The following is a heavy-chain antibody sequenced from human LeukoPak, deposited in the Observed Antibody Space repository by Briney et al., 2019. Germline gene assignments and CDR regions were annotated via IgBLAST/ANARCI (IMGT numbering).Heavy chain of an antibody. CDR3: AREHWDFDY. J-gene: IGHJ4*02. D-gene: IGHD7-27*01. CDR2: ISGSGEST. Sequence: GGSLRLSCAASGFLFSNYAITWIRQAPGKGLEWASEISGSGESTYYGDSVKGRFTISRDNSKNTLYLQMNSLRSGDTGIYYCAREHWDFDYWGQGTLVTVSS. CDR1: GFLFSNYA. V-gene: IGHV3-23*01.